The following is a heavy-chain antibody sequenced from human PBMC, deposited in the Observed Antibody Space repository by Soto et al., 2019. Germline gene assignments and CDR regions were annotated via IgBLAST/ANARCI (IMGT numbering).Heavy chain of an antibody. V-gene: IGHV1-24*01. Sequence: SVKVSCKVSGYTLSELSMHWVRQAPGKGLEWMGGFDPEDGETIYARSFQGRVTMTEDTSTAYMELSSLRSEDTAVYYCATAYYYDNSGYYSWRFDFWGQGTLVTVSS. CDR2: FDPEDGET. D-gene: IGHD3-22*01. J-gene: IGHJ4*02. CDR1: GYTLSELS. CDR3: ATAYYYDNSGYYSWRFDF.